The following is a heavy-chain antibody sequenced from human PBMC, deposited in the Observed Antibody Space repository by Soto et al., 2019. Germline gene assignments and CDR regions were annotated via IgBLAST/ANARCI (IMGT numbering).Heavy chain of an antibody. CDR3: ARGDSGSYFDY. Sequence: SETLSLTCAVYNGSFSGYYWNWIRQFPGKGLEWIGEISHSGTTADYNVSLKSRVTISVDKSKNQSSLKLNSVTAADTAVYYCARGDSGSYFDYWGQGNLVTVSS. D-gene: IGHD1-26*01. CDR2: ISHSGTTA. CDR1: NGSFSGYY. J-gene: IGHJ4*02. V-gene: IGHV4-34*01.